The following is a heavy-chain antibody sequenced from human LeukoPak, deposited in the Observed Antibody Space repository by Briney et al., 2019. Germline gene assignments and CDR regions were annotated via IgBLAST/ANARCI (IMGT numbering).Heavy chain of an antibody. CDR1: GYSFTSYD. D-gene: IGHD3-10*01. CDR2: MNPSSGNT. J-gene: IGHJ4*02. CDR3: AAHTYYFSSGSFGH. V-gene: IGHV1-8*01. Sequence: ASVKVSCKASGYSFTSYDINWVRRATGRGPEWIGWMNPSSGNTGYAQRFQGRVTMTRDTSTSTAYLELSSLRSEDTAVYYCAAHTYYFSSGSFGHWGQGTLVTVSS.